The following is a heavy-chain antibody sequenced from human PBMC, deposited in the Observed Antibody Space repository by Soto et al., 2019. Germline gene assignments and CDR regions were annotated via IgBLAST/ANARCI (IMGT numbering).Heavy chain of an antibody. CDR1: GYTLTELS. Sequence: XSVKVSCEVSGYTLTELSMHWVRQAPGKGLEWMGGFDPEDGETIYAQKFQGRVTMTEDTSTDTAYMELSSLRSEDTAVYYCATWFSFTVDSAGLGYWGQGTLVTV. D-gene: IGHD3-10*01. J-gene: IGHJ4*02. CDR3: ATWFSFTVDSAGLGY. V-gene: IGHV1-24*01. CDR2: FDPEDGET.